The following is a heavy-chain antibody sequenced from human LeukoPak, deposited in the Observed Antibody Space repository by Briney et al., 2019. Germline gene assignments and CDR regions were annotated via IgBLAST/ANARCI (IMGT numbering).Heavy chain of an antibody. CDR2: INTNTGNP. V-gene: IGHV7-4-1*02. J-gene: IGHJ4*02. D-gene: IGHD3-9*01. Sequence: ASVKVSCKASGYTFTGYYMHRVRQAPGQGLEWMGWINTNTGNPTYAQGFTGRFVFSLDTSVSTAYLQISSLKAEDTAVYYCAREGEADILTGYEFDYWGQGTLVTVSS. CDR3: AREGEADILTGYEFDY. CDR1: GYTFTGYY.